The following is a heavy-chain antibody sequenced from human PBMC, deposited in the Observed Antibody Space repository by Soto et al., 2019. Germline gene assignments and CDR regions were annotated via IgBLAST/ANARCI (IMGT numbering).Heavy chain of an antibody. D-gene: IGHD3-10*01. J-gene: IGHJ5*02. CDR3: ASGAHWFDP. V-gene: IGHV3-53*01. CDR1: EFTVSNNY. CDR2: IYTSGST. Sequence: EQLVESGGGLIQPGESLRLSCAASEFTVSNNYMNWVRQAPGKGLEWVSVIYTSGSTYYADSVKGRFTISRDNSKNTLYLQMNSLRAEDTAVYYCASGAHWFDPWGQGTLVTVSS.